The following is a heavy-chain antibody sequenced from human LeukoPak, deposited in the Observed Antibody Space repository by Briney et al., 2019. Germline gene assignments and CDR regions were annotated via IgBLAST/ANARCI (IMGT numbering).Heavy chain of an antibody. CDR1: GGSITSDSYS. CDR2: LTYAGAN. J-gene: IGHJ4*02. CDR3: ARLRGGVQLWGD. V-gene: IGHV4-39*01. Sequence: PSETLSLTCTVSGGSITSDSYSWGWIRQPPGKGLQWIVTLTYAGANFYNPSLVSRVTMPVDTSKNQFSLELTSVTASDTAVYYCARLRGGVQLWGDRGQGILVTVSS. D-gene: IGHD5-18*01.